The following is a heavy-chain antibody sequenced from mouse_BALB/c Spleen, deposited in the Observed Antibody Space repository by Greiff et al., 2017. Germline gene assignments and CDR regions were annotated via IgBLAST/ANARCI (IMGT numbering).Heavy chain of an antibody. CDR1: GYTFTSYW. CDR2: INPSNGRT. J-gene: IGHJ2*01. V-gene: IGHV1S81*02. Sequence: QVQLQQSGAELVKPGASVKLSCKASGYTFTSYWMHWVKQRPGQGLEWIGEINPSNGRTNYNEKFKSKATLTVDKSSSTAYMQLSSLTSEDSAVYYCARRMPDYWGQGTTLTVSS. CDR3: ARRMPDY.